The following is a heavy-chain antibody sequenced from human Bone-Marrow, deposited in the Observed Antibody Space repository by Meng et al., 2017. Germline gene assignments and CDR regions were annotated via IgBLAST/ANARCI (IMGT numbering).Heavy chain of an antibody. D-gene: IGHD2-15*01. V-gene: IGHV3-30*01. J-gene: IGHJ4*02. CDR1: GFTFSSYA. CDR2: ISYDGSNK. CDR3: ARDRGGIDY. Sequence: GERGGVGGGVVPPGRSLRLSCAASGFTFSSYAMHWVRQAPGKGLGWVAVISYDGSNKYYADSVKGRFTISRDNSKNTLYLQMNSLRAEDTAVYYCARDRGGIDYWGQGTLVTVSS.